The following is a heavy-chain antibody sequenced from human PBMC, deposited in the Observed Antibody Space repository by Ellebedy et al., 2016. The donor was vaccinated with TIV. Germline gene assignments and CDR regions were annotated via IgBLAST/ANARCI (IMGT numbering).Heavy chain of an antibody. V-gene: IGHV4-34*01. CDR2: VNHKRTT. J-gene: IGHJ4*02. Sequence: MPSETLSLTCAVYGWSFSSDYWSWIRQPPGKVMEWIGEVNHKRTTSYNPSLKSRVTISVDTSNNQFSLRLSSVTAADTAVYYCAKDYGDAQYWGQGALVIVSS. D-gene: IGHD4-17*01. CDR3: AKDYGDAQY. CDR1: GWSFSSDY.